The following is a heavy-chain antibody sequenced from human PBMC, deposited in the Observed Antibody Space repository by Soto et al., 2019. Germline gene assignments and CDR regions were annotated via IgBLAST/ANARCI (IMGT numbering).Heavy chain of an antibody. J-gene: IGHJ4*02. CDR3: ARRYGGTFDY. CDR1: GGSISSYY. CDR2: IYYSGST. V-gene: IGHV4-59*08. Sequence: QVQLQESGPRLVKPSETLSLTCTVSGGSISSYYWSWIRQPPGKGLEWIGYIYYSGSTDYNPSLKSRVTISVDTSKNQCSLKLSSVTAADTAVYYCARRYGGTFDYWGQGTLVTVSS. D-gene: IGHD2-15*01.